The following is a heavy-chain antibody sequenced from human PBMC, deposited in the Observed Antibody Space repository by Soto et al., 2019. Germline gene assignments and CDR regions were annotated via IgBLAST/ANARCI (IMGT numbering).Heavy chain of an antibody. Sequence: PSETLSLTCAFSGFSISSGGYYWSWIRQPPGKGLEWIGYIYHSGSTYYNPSLESRVTISIDRSKNQFSLKLSSVTAADTAVYYCARVPDYWGQGILVTVSS. CDR2: IYHSGST. V-gene: IGHV4-30-2*01. D-gene: IGHD2-2*01. J-gene: IGHJ4*02. CDR1: GFSISSGGYY. CDR3: ARVPDY.